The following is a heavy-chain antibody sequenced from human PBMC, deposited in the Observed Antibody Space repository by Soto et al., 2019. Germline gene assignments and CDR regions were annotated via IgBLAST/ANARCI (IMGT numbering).Heavy chain of an antibody. D-gene: IGHD6-13*01. CDR2: IRSKAYGGTT. CDR3: TRGYSSSWSAADWFDP. Sequence: GGSLILSCTASGFTFGDYAMSWFRQAPGKGLEWVGFIRSKAYGGTTEYAASVKGRFTISRDDSKSIAYLQMNSLKTEDTAVYYCTRGYSSSWSAADWFDPWGQGTLVTVSS. CDR1: GFTFGDYA. J-gene: IGHJ5*02. V-gene: IGHV3-49*03.